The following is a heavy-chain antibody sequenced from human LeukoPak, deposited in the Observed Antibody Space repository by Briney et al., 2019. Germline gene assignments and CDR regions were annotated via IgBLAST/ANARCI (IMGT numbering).Heavy chain of an antibody. CDR3: AKAPVTTCRGAFCYPFDY. CDR1: GFTFSNYA. CDR2: IAAGGTST. D-gene: IGHD2-15*01. V-gene: IGHV3-23*01. Sequence: GGSLRLSCAASGFTFSNYAMSWVRQAPGKGLDWVSVIAAGGTSTWYSNSVRGRFTISRDSSKNTLFLQMNRLRPEDAAVYYCAKAPVTTCRGAFCYPFDYWGLGTLVTVSS. J-gene: IGHJ4*02.